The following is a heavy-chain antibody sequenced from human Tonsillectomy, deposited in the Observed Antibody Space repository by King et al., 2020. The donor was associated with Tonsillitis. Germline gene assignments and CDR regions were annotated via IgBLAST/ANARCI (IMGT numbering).Heavy chain of an antibody. D-gene: IGHD1/OR15-1a*01. Sequence: VQLVESGGGVVQPGRSLRLSCAASGFTFSNYALHWVRQAPGKGLEWVAVISYDGSNKYYADSVKGRFTIPRDNSKNTLYLQMNSLRAEDTAVYYCARYWINPTTGPSTSSGYFDYWGQGTLVTVSS. CDR1: GFTFSNYA. CDR3: ARYWINPTTGPSTSSGYFDY. J-gene: IGHJ4*02. CDR2: ISYDGSNK. V-gene: IGHV3-30*04.